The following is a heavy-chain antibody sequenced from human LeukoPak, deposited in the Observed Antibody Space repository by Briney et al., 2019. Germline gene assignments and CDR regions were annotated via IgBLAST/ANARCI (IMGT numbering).Heavy chain of an antibody. CDR2: IYYSGTT. CDR1: GGSISSYY. J-gene: IGHJ4*02. CDR3: ARSIHFSGWYYDY. V-gene: IGHV4-59*01. D-gene: IGHD6-19*01. Sequence: SETLSLTCTVSGGSISSYYWSWIRQPPGKGLEWIGFIYYSGTTNYSPSLKSRVTISVDTSRTQLSLKLSSVTAADTAVYYCARSIHFSGWYYDYWGQGTLVTVSS.